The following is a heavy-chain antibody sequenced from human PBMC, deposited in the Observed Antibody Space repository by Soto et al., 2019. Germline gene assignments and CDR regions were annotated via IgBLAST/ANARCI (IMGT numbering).Heavy chain of an antibody. Sequence: QVQLQESGTGLVKPSGTLSLTCAVSGGSISDNWWSWVRQPPGKGLEWLGEISPTGTTQYNPSLWSRLPISRDKSKYQFALNLSSVTAADTAVYYCARHIAVPRTRGFDFWGQGTLVTVFS. CDR2: ISPTGTT. V-gene: IGHV4-4*02. D-gene: IGHD6-19*01. CDR3: ARHIAVPRTRGFDF. J-gene: IGHJ4*02. CDR1: GGSISDNW.